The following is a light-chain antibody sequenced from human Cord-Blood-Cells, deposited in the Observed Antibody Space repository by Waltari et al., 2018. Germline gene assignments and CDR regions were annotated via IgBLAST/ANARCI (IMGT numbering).Light chain of an antibody. CDR1: SSDVGGYNY. CDR2: DVS. V-gene: IGLV2-8*01. Sequence: QSALTQPPSASGSPGQSVTIPCTGTSSDVGGYNYVSWYQPHPGKAPKLMIYDVSKRPSGVPDRFSGSKSGNTASLTVSGLQAEDEADYYCSSYAGSNNYVFGTGTKVTVL. CDR3: SSYAGSNNYV. J-gene: IGLJ1*01.